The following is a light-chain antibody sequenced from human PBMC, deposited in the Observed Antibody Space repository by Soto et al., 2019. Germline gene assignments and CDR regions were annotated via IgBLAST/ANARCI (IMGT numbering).Light chain of an antibody. V-gene: IGLV2-14*01. CDR2: QVN. CDR3: SSLTSSNTWV. J-gene: IGLJ3*02. Sequence: QSVLTQPASVSGSPGQSITISCTGTNSDVGGYDYVSWYQHYPGKAPKLLIYQVNNRPSGVSSRFSGSKSGNTASLTFSGLQAEDEADYYCSSLTSSNTWVFGGGTKLPS. CDR1: NSDVGGYDY.